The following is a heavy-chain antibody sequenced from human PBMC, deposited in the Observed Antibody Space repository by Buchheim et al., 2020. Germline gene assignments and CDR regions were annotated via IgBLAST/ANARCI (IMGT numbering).Heavy chain of an antibody. V-gene: IGHV3-73*02. CDR2: IRSKTNSYAT. Sequence: EEQLVESGGGLVQPGGSLRLACRASGFIFSGAAVHWVRQASGKGLEWVGRIRSKTNSYATAYAASVKGRFIISRDDSKNTAYLQMNSLKPEDTAVYYCLRPPEGYCSDGACYNFYYYGSDIWGQGTT. J-gene: IGHJ6*02. CDR3: LRPPEGYCSDGACYNFYYYGSDI. CDR1: GFIFSGAA. D-gene: IGHD2-15*01.